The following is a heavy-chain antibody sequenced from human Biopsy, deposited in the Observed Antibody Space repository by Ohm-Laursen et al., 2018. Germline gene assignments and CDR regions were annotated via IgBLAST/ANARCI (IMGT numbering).Heavy chain of an antibody. J-gene: IGHJ4*02. CDR2: INPNSVGT. D-gene: IGHD1-14*01. Sequence: ASVKVSCKASGYTFTDYFLHWVRQAPGQGLEWMGWINPNSVGTYYAQKFQGRVTMTRDTSISTAYMELSRLRSDGTAVYYCARDLNNPYYFDYWGQGTLVTVSS. CDR1: GYTFTDYF. V-gene: IGHV1-2*02. CDR3: ARDLNNPYYFDY.